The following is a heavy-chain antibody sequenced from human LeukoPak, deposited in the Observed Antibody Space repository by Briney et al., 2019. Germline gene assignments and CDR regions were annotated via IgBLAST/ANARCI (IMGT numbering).Heavy chain of an antibody. Sequence: SETLSLTCTVSGGPISSYDWSWIRQPPGKGLEGIEYIYYSGSTNYNPPPKRPVTISVDTSKNHSCLKICSANAADTAIYYSGSTNYKPSLKNRLTISVDTSKNQFTLKQISVTAADTAVYYCARVHGAILSYYYGMDVWGQGTTVTVSS. V-gene: IGHV4-59*13. D-gene: IGHD3-10*01. CDR3: GSTNYKPSLKNRLTISVDTSKNQFTLKQISVTAADTAVYYCARVHGAILSYYYGMDV. CDR2: IYYSGST. CDR1: GGPISSYD. J-gene: IGHJ6*02.